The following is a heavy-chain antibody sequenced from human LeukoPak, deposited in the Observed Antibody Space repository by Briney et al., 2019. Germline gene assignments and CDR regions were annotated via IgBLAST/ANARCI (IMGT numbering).Heavy chain of an antibody. Sequence: PSETLSLTCAVYGGSFSNYFWSWIRQPPGKGLEWIGEMNHNGGSNYNPSLKSRVTISVDTSKNQISLNLPSVTAADTAVYYCARLNYDILSGYYAHNRFDPWGQGTLVTVSS. CDR3: ARLNYDILSGYYAHNRFDP. V-gene: IGHV4-34*01. CDR2: MNHNGGS. J-gene: IGHJ5*02. D-gene: IGHD3-9*01. CDR1: GGSFSNYF.